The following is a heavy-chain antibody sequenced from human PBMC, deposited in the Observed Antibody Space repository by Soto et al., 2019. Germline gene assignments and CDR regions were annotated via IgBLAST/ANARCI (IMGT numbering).Heavy chain of an antibody. D-gene: IGHD2-15*01. V-gene: IGHV5-51*01. CDR1: GYSFTSYW. J-gene: IGHJ5*02. CDR3: ARRIDWSGGSCYSGWFDP. CDR2: IYPGDSNT. Sequence: PGESLKISCKGSGYSFTSYWISWVRQMPGQGLEWMGIIYPGDSNTRYSPSFQGQVTISADKSISTAYLQWSSLKASDTAMYYCARRIDWSGGSCYSGWFDPWGQGTLVTVSS.